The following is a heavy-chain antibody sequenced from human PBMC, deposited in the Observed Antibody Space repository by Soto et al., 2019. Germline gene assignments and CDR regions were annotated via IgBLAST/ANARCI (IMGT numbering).Heavy chain of an antibody. CDR3: ARFAYRSGWNFDY. CDR2: IYSSGSS. J-gene: IGHJ4*02. CDR1: GVSISSGADY. D-gene: IGHD6-19*01. Sequence: SETLSLTCSVSGVSISSGADYWSWIRQRPGKGLEWIGSIYSSGSSSYNPALKSRLTISLDTSKNQFPLKLTSVTAADTAVYYCARFAYRSGWNFDYWGRGTLVTVSS. V-gene: IGHV4-31*03.